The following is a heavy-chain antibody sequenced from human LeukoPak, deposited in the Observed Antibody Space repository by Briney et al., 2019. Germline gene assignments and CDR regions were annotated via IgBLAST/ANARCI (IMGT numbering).Heavy chain of an antibody. CDR2: IIPIFGTA. J-gene: IGHJ4*02. Sequence: RGSSVKVSCKASGGTFSSYTISWVRQAPGQGLEWMGRIIPIFGTANYAQKFQGRVTITTDESTSTAYMELSSLRSEDTAVYYCARWERHSSSLWYYFDYWGQGTLVTVSS. V-gene: IGHV1-69*05. CDR1: GGTFSSYT. CDR3: ARWERHSSSLWYYFDY. D-gene: IGHD6-6*01.